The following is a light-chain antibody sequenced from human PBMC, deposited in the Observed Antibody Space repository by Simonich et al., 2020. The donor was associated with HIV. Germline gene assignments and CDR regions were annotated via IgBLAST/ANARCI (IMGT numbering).Light chain of an antibody. CDR1: RNVASN. J-gene: IGKJ3*01. CDR3: QQYNNWPSPFT. V-gene: IGKV3-15*01. Sequence: EKVMTKSLATLAVSTGERATLPYRESRNVASNLAWYQQKTGQAPRLLIYAASSRATGIPARFSGSGFGTEFTLTISSIQSEDFAVYSCQQYNNWPSPFTFGPGTKVDIK. CDR2: AAS.